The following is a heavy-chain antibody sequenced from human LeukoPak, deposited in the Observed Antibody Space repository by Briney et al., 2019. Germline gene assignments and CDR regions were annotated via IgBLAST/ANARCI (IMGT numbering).Heavy chain of an antibody. D-gene: IGHD3-10*01. J-gene: IGHJ6*03. Sequence: PSQTLSLTCTVSGGSISSGSYYWSWIRQPAGKGLEWIGRIYTSGSTNYNPSLKSRVTISVDTSKNQFSLKLSSVTAADTAVYYCARRDYLDHFYYIDVWDKGNTVTVSS. CDR3: ARRDYLDHFYYIDV. CDR1: GGSISSGSYY. CDR2: IYTSGST. V-gene: IGHV4-61*02.